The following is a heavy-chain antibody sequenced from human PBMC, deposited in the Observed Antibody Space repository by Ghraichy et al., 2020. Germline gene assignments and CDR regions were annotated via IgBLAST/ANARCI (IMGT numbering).Heavy chain of an antibody. V-gene: IGHV3-23*01. Sequence: GALRLSCAASGFTFSSYAMSWVRQAPGKGLEWVSGISDSGGRTSYADALKGRFTISRDNTKSTLYLQMNSLRGEDTAVYYCAKARDGSSWYLFDPWGQGTLVTVSS. D-gene: IGHD6-13*01. CDR1: GFTFSSYA. J-gene: IGHJ5*02. CDR2: ISDSGGRT. CDR3: AKARDGSSWYLFDP.